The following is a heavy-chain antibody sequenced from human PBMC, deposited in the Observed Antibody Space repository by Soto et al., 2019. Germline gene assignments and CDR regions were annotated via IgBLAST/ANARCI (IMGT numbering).Heavy chain of an antibody. V-gene: IGHV4-31*03. CDR2: ISYTGNI. J-gene: IGHJ3*01. Sequence: SETLSLTCSVSGASISSGGYYWTWIRQHPGKGLEWIGYISYTGNINYNPSLSSRVTMSVDTSKNQFSLKLTSATVADTAVYYCAKEGASDGIDLSGQVTMVTVS. CDR3: AKEGASDGIDL. CDR1: GASISSGGYY.